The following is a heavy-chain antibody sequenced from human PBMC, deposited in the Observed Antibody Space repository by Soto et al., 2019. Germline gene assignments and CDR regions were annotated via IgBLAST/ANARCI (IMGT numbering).Heavy chain of an antibody. Sequence: GGSLRLSCAASGFTFSSYGMHWVRQAPGKGLEWVAVISYDGSSKYYADSVKGRFTISRDNSKNTLYLQMNSLRAEDTAVYYCAKDSSRRWYSAGYWGQGTLVTVSS. CDR3: AKDSSRRWYSAGY. CDR1: GFTFSSYG. CDR2: ISYDGSSK. V-gene: IGHV3-30*18. D-gene: IGHD6-13*01. J-gene: IGHJ4*02.